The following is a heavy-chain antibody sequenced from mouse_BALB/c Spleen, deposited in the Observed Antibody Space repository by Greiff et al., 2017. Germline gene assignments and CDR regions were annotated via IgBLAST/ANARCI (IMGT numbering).Heavy chain of an antibody. Sequence: EVHLVESGGGLVKPGGSLKLSCAASGFAFSSYDMSWVRQTPEKRLEWVAYISSGGGSTYYPDTVKGRFTISRDNAKNTLYLQMSSLKSEDTAMYYCAIHGPLGNNVFFGAMDYWGQGTSVTVSS. D-gene: IGHD2-1*01. CDR3: AIHGPLGNNVFFGAMDY. CDR2: ISSGGGST. J-gene: IGHJ4*01. CDR1: GFAFSSYD. V-gene: IGHV5-12-1*01.